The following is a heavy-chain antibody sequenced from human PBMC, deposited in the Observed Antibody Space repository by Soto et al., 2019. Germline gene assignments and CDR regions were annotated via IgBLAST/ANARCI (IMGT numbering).Heavy chain of an antibody. CDR2: ISGGGDAT. D-gene: IGHD3-16*01. Sequence: EVQLLESGGGLVQPGGSLRLSCAASGFTFSSYAMSWVRQAPGKGLEWVSTISGGGDATYYADSVKGRFTISRDNSKSTLYLRMNSLRADDPSVDYCAKKVLPQGGNCFDPWGQGTLVTVSS. J-gene: IGHJ5*02. CDR3: AKKVLPQGGNCFDP. V-gene: IGHV3-23*01. CDR1: GFTFSSYA.